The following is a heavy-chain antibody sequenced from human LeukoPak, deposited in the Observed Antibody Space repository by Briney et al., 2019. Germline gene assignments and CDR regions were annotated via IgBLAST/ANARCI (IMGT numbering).Heavy chain of an antibody. V-gene: IGHV4-38-2*02. CDR3: ARDQVRQAMVWYSGSYMPLGV. Sequence: PSETLSLTCTVSGYSISSGHYWGWIRPPPGKGLERIGNIYHSGSTYYNPSLKSRVTISVATSKNQFSLKLSSVTAADTAVYYCARDQVRQAMVWYSGSYMPLGVWGKGTTVTISS. D-gene: IGHD1-26*01. CDR2: IYHSGST. J-gene: IGHJ6*04. CDR1: GYSISSGHY.